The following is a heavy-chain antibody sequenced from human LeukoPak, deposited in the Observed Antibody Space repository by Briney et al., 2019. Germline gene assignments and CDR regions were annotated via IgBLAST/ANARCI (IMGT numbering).Heavy chain of an antibody. Sequence: PSQTLSCNCTVSGGSISCGNYFWRWIRQHPGKGLEWIGYIYYSGNTYYNPSLESRVTISVDTSKNKFSLKLSSVTAADTAVYYCAREVIAAADTDAFDIWGQGTMVTVSS. CDR1: GGSISCGNYF. CDR3: AREVIAAADTDAFDI. D-gene: IGHD6-13*01. V-gene: IGHV4-31*03. CDR2: IYYSGNT. J-gene: IGHJ3*02.